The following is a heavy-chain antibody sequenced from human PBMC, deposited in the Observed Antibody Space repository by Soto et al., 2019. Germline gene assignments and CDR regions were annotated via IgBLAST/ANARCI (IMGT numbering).Heavy chain of an antibody. J-gene: IGHJ4*02. CDR2: IIPIFGTA. D-gene: IGHD2-2*01. CDR1: GGTFSSYA. V-gene: IGHV1-69*01. CDR3: ASLPWEVVPVAHYFDY. Sequence: QVQLVQSGAEVKKPGSSVKVSCKASGGTFSSYAISWVRQAPGQGLEWMGGIIPIFGTATYAQKLQCRVTITADESTDTADMEQSSLRSEETAVYYCASLPWEVVPVAHYFDYWGQGTLVTVSS.